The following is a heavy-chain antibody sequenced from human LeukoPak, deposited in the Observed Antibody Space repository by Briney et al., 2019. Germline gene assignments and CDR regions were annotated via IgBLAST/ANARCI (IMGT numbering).Heavy chain of an antibody. CDR2: TSRSGSSR. CDR1: GFTFRDHY. D-gene: IGHD3-9*01. Sequence: GGSLRLSCAASGFTFRDHYMSWVRQAPGKGLEWVSYTSRSGSSRYYADSVKGRFTISRDNAKNSLYLQMNNLRAGDTAVYYCASRPTTPYYDIAYWGQGTQVTVSS. CDR3: ASRPTTPYYDIAY. J-gene: IGHJ4*02. V-gene: IGHV3-11*01.